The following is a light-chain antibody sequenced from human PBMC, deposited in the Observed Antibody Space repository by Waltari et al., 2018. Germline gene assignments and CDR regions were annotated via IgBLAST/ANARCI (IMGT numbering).Light chain of an antibody. CDR1: SSDVGSYNL. CDR3: CSYAGGSTYV. V-gene: IGLV2-23*02. CDR2: EVT. Sequence: QSALTQPASVSGSPGQSISISCTGTSSDVGSYNLGSWYQHHPGKAPKLLIYEVTKRPSGVSNRFSGSKSGNTASLTISGLQPEDEADYYYCSYAGGSTYVFGTGTKVTVL. J-gene: IGLJ1*01.